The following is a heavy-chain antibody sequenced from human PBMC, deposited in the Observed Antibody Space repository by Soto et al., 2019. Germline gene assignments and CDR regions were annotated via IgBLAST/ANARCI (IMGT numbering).Heavy chain of an antibody. CDR2: IKQDGSEK. CDR1: GFTFSSYW. D-gene: IGHD3-16*02. J-gene: IGHJ4*02. CDR3: ARDDGITFGGVIDPAHFDY. V-gene: IGHV3-7*03. Sequence: GGSLRHSCAASGFTFSSYWMSWVRQAPGKGLEWVANIKQDGSEKYYVDSVKGQFTISRDNAKNSLYLQMNSLRAEDTAVYYCARDDGITFGGVIDPAHFDYWGQGTLVTVSS.